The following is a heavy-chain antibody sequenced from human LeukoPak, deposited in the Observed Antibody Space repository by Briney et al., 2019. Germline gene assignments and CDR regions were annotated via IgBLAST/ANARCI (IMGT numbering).Heavy chain of an antibody. CDR1: GFTFSSYA. CDR3: ARDLSVGSSVYQIDN. CDR2: ISYHGINK. V-gene: IGHV3-30-3*01. D-gene: IGHD3-22*01. Sequence: PGGSLRLSCAASGFTFSSYAMHWVRQAPGKGLEWVSVISYHGINKYYADSVKGRFTISRDNSKSTVYLQMNSLRTEDTAVYYCARDLSVGSSVYQIDNWGQGTLVTVSS. J-gene: IGHJ4*02.